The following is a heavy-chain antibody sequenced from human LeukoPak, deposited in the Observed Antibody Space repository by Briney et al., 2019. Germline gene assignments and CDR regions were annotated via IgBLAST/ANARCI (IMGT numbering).Heavy chain of an antibody. V-gene: IGHV1-69*04. CDR2: IIPIFGIA. Sequence: SVKVSCKASGGTFSSYAISWVRQAPGQGLEWMGRIIPIFGIANYAQKFQGRVTITADKSTSTAYMELSSLRSEDTAVYYCARAPSGSYDKQGYFQHWGQGTLVTVSS. D-gene: IGHD3-10*01. CDR3: ARAPSGSYDKQGYFQH. J-gene: IGHJ1*01. CDR1: GGTFSSYA.